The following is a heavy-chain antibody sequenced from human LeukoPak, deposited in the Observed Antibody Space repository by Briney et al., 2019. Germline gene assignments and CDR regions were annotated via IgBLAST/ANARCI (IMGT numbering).Heavy chain of an antibody. CDR3: ARLKYGSPQH. CDR1: GFTFSSYT. V-gene: IGHV3-11*06. J-gene: IGHJ1*01. Sequence: GGSLRLSCAASGFTFSSYTMSWIRQAPGKGLEWISYISSSGSYTIYADSVKGRFTISRDNAKNSLYLQMNSLRAEDTAVYYCARLKYGSPQHWGQGTLVTVSS. CDR2: ISSSGSYT. D-gene: IGHD1-26*01.